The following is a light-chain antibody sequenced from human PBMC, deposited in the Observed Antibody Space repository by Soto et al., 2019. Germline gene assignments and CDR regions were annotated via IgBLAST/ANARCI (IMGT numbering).Light chain of an antibody. Sequence: DNLMIQSPSTMSASVGDRVTITCRASQSISSWLAWYQQKPGKAPKLLIYKASSLESGVPSRFSGSGSGTEFTLTISSLQPDDFATYYCQQYSSYWTFGQGTKVEIK. CDR2: KAS. CDR1: QSISSW. V-gene: IGKV1-5*03. CDR3: QQYSSYWT. J-gene: IGKJ1*01.